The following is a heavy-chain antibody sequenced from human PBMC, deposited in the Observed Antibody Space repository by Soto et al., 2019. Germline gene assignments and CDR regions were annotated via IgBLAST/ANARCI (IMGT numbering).Heavy chain of an antibody. Sequence: EVQLVESGGGLVKPGGSLRLSCAASGFTFSSAWMNWVRQAPGKGLEWVGRIKTKIDGGTTDYAAPVKGRFTISRDDSKNTRCLQMNSLKTEDTAVYYCSTDWDSGWYHWGQGTLVTVSS. CDR1: GFTFSSAW. J-gene: IGHJ5*02. CDR3: STDWDSGWYH. CDR2: IKTKIDGGTT. V-gene: IGHV3-15*07. D-gene: IGHD6-19*01.